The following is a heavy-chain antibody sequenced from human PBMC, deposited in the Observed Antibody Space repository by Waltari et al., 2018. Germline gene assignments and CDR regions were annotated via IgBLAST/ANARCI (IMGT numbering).Heavy chain of an antibody. CDR3: ATDYGDVGHVDY. D-gene: IGHD4-17*01. V-gene: IGHV4-59*11. J-gene: IGHJ4*02. Sequence: QVQLQESGPGLVKPSETLSLTCTVSGGSISSHYWSWIRQPPGKGLEWIGYIYYSGSTNYNPSPKSRVPITVDTSKNPFALKLSSVTPAETAVYYCATDYGDVGHVDYWGQGTLVTVSS. CDR2: IYYSGST. CDR1: GGSISSHY.